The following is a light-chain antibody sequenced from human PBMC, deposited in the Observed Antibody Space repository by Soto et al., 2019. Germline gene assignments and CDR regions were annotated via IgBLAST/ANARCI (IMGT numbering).Light chain of an antibody. CDR2: DAS. J-gene: IGKJ1*01. CDR3: QQSYCTPPP. Sequence: IQSTHTPSSLSATVRDRVRRSFRASQGISSYLGWYQQKPGKAPNLLIYDASTLHSGVPSRFSGSGSGTDFTLTISSLQPEDFATYSCQQSYCTPPPVGQVAK. CDR1: QGISSY. V-gene: IGKV1-9*01.